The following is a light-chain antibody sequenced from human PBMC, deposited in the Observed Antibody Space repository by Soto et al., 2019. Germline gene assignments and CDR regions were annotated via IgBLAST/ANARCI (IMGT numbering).Light chain of an antibody. Sequence: QLVLTQPASVSASPGQSITISCTGASNDVGGSDYVSWYQQHPGKAPKLIIYGVSNRPSGTSDRFSGSKSGNTASLTISGLQAEDEADYYCSSYTSSSTLLFGGGTKLTVL. CDR1: SNDVGGSDY. J-gene: IGLJ2*01. V-gene: IGLV2-14*01. CDR3: SSYTSSSTLL. CDR2: GVS.